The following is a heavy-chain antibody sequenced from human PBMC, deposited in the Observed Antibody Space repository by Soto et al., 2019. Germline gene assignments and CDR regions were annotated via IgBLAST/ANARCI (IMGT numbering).Heavy chain of an antibody. Sequence: GESLKISCQGSGYNFSDYWINWVRQVPGKGLEWRGSFDPTDSYTRYGPSFRGHVTISLDKSINTVYLQWSSLKASDSAMYYGARYNYGVTELWGQGTLVTVSS. CDR2: FDPTDSYT. CDR3: ARYNYGVTEL. CDR1: GYNFSDYW. D-gene: IGHD2-8*01. V-gene: IGHV5-10-1*01. J-gene: IGHJ4*02.